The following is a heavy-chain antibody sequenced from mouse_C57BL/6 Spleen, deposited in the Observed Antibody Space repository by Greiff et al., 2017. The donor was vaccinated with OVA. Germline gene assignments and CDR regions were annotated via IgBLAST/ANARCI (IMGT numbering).Heavy chain of an antibody. CDR3: AKHYYGSSYYAMDY. J-gene: IGHJ4*01. Sequence: VQLKESGGDLVKPGGSLKLSCAASGFTFSSYGMSWVRQTPDKRLEWVATISSGGSYTYYPDSVKGRFTISRDNAKNTLYLQMSSLKSEDTAMYYCAKHYYGSSYYAMDYWGQRTSDTVSS. CDR2: ISSGGSYT. D-gene: IGHD1-1*01. CDR1: GFTFSSYG. V-gene: IGHV5-6*01.